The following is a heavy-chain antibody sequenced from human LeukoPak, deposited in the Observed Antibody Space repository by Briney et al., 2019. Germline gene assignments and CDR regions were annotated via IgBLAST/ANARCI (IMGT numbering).Heavy chain of an antibody. CDR3: AKDIRDHYDSSGYFSDAFDI. J-gene: IGHJ3*02. CDR2: ISWNSDNK. V-gene: IGHV3-9*01. D-gene: IGHD3-22*01. Sequence: GGSLRLSCAASGFTFDDYAKHWVRQAPGKGLEWVSDISWNSDNKGYADSVKGRFTISRDNAKNSLYLQMNILRAEDTALYYCAKDIRDHYDSSGYFSDAFDIWGQGTMVTVSS. CDR1: GFTFDDYA.